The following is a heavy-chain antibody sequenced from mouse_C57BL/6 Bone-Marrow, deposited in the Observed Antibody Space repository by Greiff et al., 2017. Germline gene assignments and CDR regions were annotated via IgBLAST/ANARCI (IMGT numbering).Heavy chain of an antibody. CDR3: ARMGWLLLFAF. V-gene: IGHV1-50*01. J-gene: IGHJ3*01. D-gene: IGHD2-3*01. CDR1: GYTFTSYW. CDR2: LDPSDSDT. Sequence: QVQLQQPGAELVKPGASVKLSCKASGYTFTSYWMQWVKQRPGQGLEWIGELDPSDSDTNYNQKFKGKATLTVDTASSTAYMQLSSLTSEASADYSCARMGWLLLFAFWGQGTLVTVSA.